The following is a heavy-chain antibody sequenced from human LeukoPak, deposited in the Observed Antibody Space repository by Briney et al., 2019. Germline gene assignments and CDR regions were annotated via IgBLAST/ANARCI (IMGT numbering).Heavy chain of an antibody. CDR3: ARAGPEGYCSGGSCYHYYYYMDV. Sequence: ASVKVSCKASGYTFTSYDINWVRQATGQGLEWMGWINLKNGGTKYAQKLQGRVTMTRDTSITTAYMELSRLTSDDTAVYYCARAGPEGYCSGGSCYHYYYYMDVWGKGTTVTVSS. CDR1: GYTFTSYD. CDR2: INLKNGGT. J-gene: IGHJ6*03. V-gene: IGHV1-2*02. D-gene: IGHD2-15*01.